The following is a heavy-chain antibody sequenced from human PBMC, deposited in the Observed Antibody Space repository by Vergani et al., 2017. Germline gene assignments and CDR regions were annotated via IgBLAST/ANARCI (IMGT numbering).Heavy chain of an antibody. V-gene: IGHV3-66*01. D-gene: IGHD3-22*01. CDR3: ARERAPFTMIVVVTPDY. J-gene: IGHJ4*02. Sequence: VQLVESGGGVVQPGRSLRLSCAASGFTFSSNYMSWVRQAPGKGLEWVSVIYSGGSTYYADSVKGRFTISRDNSKNTLYLQMNSLRAEDTAVYYCARERAPFTMIVVVTPDYWGQGTLVTVSS. CDR1: GFTFSSNY. CDR2: IYSGGST.